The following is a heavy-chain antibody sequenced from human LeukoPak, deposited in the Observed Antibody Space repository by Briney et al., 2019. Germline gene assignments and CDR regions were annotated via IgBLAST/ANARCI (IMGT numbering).Heavy chain of an antibody. V-gene: IGHV5-51*01. D-gene: IGHD3-22*01. CDR3: ARTYYSDSSGYALDY. J-gene: IGHJ4*02. CDR1: GYSFTSYW. Sequence: GESLKISCKGSGYSFTSYWIGWVRQMPGKGLEWMGIIYPGDSYIRFSPSLQGQVTISADKSISTAHLQWSSLKASDTAMYYCARTYYSDSSGYALDYWGQGTLVTVSS. CDR2: IYPGDSYI.